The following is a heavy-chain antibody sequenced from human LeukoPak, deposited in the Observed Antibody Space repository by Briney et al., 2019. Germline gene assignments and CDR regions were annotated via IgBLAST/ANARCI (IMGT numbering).Heavy chain of an antibody. CDR3: ARGLGASGWPFALLYYFDY. D-gene: IGHD6-19*01. J-gene: IGHJ4*02. V-gene: IGHV3-23*01. CDR2: ISGGKT. Sequence: GGSLRLSCAASGFTFSSYAMSWVRQAPGKGLEWVSAISGGKTYYADSVKGRFIISRDNSKNTLYLQMNSLRAEDTAVYYCARGLGASGWPFALLYYFDYWGQGTLVTVSS. CDR1: GFTFSSYA.